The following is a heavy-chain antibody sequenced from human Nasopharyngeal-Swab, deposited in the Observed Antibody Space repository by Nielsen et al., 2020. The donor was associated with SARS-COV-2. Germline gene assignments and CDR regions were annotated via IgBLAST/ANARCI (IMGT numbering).Heavy chain of an antibody. V-gene: IGHV4-39*07. Sequence: RQAPGKGLEWIGLIYSTGSTYYNPSLKSRVTISVDTSKNQFSLRLTSVTAADTAVYYCARDGYSSSSSYYYYYGMDVWGQGTTVTVSS. CDR3: ARDGYSSSSSYYYYYGMDV. J-gene: IGHJ6*02. D-gene: IGHD6-6*01. CDR2: IYSTGST.